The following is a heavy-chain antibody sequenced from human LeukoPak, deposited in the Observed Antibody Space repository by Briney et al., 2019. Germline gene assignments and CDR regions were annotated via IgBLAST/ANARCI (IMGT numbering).Heavy chain of an antibody. CDR1: GFTLSSHE. D-gene: IGHD3-9*01. J-gene: IGHJ4*02. Sequence: PGGSLRLSCAASGFTLSSHEMNWVRQAPGKGLEWVSYISSSGNTIYYADSVKGRFTLSRDNAKNSLYLQMNSLRAEDTAVYYCARMGYELLTGYYISFDYWGQGTLVTVSS. CDR2: ISSSGNTI. CDR3: ARMGYELLTGYYISFDY. V-gene: IGHV3-48*03.